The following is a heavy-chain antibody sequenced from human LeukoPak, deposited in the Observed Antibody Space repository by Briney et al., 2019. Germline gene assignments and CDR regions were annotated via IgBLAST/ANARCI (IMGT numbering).Heavy chain of an antibody. CDR3: ARDGGGTGRPFDF. CDR1: GGSISIYY. V-gene: IGHV4-4*07. D-gene: IGHD1-26*01. CDR2: IYNTGST. J-gene: IGHJ4*02. Sequence: PSETLSLTCTVSGGSISIYYWNWIRQPAGKGLEWIGRIYNTGSTNYNPSLKSRVTMSVDTSNNRLSLNLIPVTAADTAVYYCARDGGGTGRPFDFWGQGTLVTVSS.